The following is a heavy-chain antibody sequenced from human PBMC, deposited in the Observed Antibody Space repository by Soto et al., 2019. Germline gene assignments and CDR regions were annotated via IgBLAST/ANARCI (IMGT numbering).Heavy chain of an antibody. CDR3: ARGGVGYYGSGKRFDP. J-gene: IGHJ5*02. D-gene: IGHD3-10*01. CDR1: GGSFSGYY. CDR2: INHSGST. Sequence: PSETLSLTCAVYGGSFSGYYWSWIRQPPGKGLEWIGEINHSGSTNYNPSLKSRVTISVDTSKNQFSLKLSSVTAADTAVYYCARGGVGYYGSGKRFDPWGQGTLVTVSS. V-gene: IGHV4-34*01.